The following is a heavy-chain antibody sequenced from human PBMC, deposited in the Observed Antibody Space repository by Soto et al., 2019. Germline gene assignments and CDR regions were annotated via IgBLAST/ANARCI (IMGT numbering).Heavy chain of an antibody. CDR1: GGTFSSYT. J-gene: IGHJ4*02. D-gene: IGHD2-2*01. CDR3: ARDWVGCSSTSCDERRDY. V-gene: IGHV1-69*08. CDR2: IIPILGIA. Sequence: QVQLVQSGAEVKKPGSSVKVSCKASGGTFSSYTISWVRQAPGQGLEWMGRIIPILGIANYAQKFQGRVTITADKSTSTAYMELSSLRSEDTAVYYCARDWVGCSSTSCDERRDYWGQGTLVTVSS.